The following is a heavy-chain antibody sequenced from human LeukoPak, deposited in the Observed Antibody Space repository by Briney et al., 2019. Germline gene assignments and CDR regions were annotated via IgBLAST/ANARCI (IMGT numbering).Heavy chain of an antibody. J-gene: IGHJ4*02. D-gene: IGHD2/OR15-2a*01. V-gene: IGHV3-74*01. CDR1: GNYW. Sequence: GGSLRLSCAASGNYWMHWVRQAPGKGLVWVSHINSDGSWTSYADSVNGRFTIPKDNAKNTVYLQMNSLRAEDTAVYYCVSFYETYWGRGTLVTVSS. CDR2: INSDGSWT. CDR3: VSFYETY.